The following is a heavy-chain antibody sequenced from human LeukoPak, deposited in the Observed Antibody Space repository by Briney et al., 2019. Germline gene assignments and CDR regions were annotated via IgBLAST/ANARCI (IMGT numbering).Heavy chain of an antibody. CDR1: GYTFTSYG. Sequence: ASVMVSCKASGYTFTSYGISWVRQAPGQGLEWMGWISAYNGNTNYAQKLQGRVTMTTDTSTSTAYMELRSLRSDDTAVYYCARDGPGIVRYFDWLFHEKPKSYFDYWGQGTLVTVSS. CDR3: ARDGPGIVRYFDWLFHEKPKSYFDY. CDR2: ISAYNGNT. J-gene: IGHJ4*02. D-gene: IGHD3-9*01. V-gene: IGHV1-18*01.